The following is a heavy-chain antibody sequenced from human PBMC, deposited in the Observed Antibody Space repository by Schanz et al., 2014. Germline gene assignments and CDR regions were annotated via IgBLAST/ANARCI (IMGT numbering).Heavy chain of an antibody. Sequence: QVQLVQSGVEVKRPGASVKVSCKASGYTFTSYDINWVRQATGQGLEWMGWMNSKTGNTGYAQRFQGRVTMTRNTSITTAYLELSSLRSGDTAVYYCTKGRTFGRWGQGTLVTVSS. J-gene: IGHJ4*02. CDR1: GYTFTSYD. CDR2: MNSKTGNT. V-gene: IGHV1-8*01. D-gene: IGHD3-16*01. CDR3: TKGRTFGR.